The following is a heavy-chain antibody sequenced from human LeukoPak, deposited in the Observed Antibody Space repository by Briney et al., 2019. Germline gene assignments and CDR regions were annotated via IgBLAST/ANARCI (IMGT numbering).Heavy chain of an antibody. Sequence: GGSLRLSCAASGSTFSSYAMSWVRQAPGKGLEWVSAISGSGGSTYYADSVKGRFTTSRDNSKNTLYLQMNSLRAEDTAVYYCAKLGGPSGYDSRDFDYWGQGTLVTVSS. J-gene: IGHJ4*02. CDR3: AKLGGPSGYDSRDFDY. CDR1: GSTFSSYA. V-gene: IGHV3-23*01. CDR2: ISGSGGST. D-gene: IGHD5-12*01.